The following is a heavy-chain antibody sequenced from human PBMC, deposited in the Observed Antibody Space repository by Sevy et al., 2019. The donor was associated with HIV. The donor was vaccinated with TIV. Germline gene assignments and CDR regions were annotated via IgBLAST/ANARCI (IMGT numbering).Heavy chain of an antibody. D-gene: IGHD3-22*01. CDR2: ISGSGGST. V-gene: IGHV3-23*01. CDR3: AKAMYYDDSSAPGY. CDR1: GFTFSSYA. Sequence: GGSLRLSCAASGFTFSSYAMSWVRQAPGKGLEWVSAISGSGGSTYYADSVKGRFTISRDNSKNTLYLQMNSLRAEDTAVYYCAKAMYYDDSSAPGYWGQGTLVTVSS. J-gene: IGHJ4*02.